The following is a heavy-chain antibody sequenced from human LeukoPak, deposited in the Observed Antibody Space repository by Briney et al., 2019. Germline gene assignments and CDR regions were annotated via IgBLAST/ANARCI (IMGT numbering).Heavy chain of an antibody. V-gene: IGHV4-4*07. D-gene: IGHD3-22*01. CDR3: ARDLARVGYCYYMDV. Sequence: SETLSLTCTVSGDSISDYYWTWIRQPAGKGLEWIGRIISSGYTNYNPSLTSRLAMSLDTSKNQISLRLNSVTAADTAVYYCARDLARVGYCYYMDVWGKGTSVTVSS. J-gene: IGHJ6*03. CDR2: IISSGYT. CDR1: GDSISDYY.